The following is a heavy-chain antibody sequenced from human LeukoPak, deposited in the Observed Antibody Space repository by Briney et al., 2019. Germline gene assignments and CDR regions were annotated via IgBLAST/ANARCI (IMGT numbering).Heavy chain of an antibody. Sequence: PSETLSLTCTVSGGSISSYYWGWIRQPPGKGLEWIGSIYYSGSTYYNPSLKSRVTISVDTSKNQFSLKLSSVTAADTAVYYCARHFRSLEWPQPNFDYWGQGTLVTVSS. D-gene: IGHD3-3*01. CDR2: IYYSGST. CDR3: ARHFRSLEWPQPNFDY. CDR1: GGSISSYY. J-gene: IGHJ4*02. V-gene: IGHV4-39*01.